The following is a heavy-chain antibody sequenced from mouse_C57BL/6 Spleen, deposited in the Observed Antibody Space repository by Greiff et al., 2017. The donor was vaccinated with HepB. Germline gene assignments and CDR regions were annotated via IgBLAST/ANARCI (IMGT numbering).Heavy chain of an antibody. D-gene: IGHD2-4*01. CDR2: ISNLAYSI. V-gene: IGHV5-15*01. Sequence: EVQGVESGGGLVQPGGSLKLSCAASGFTFSDYGMAWVRQAPRKGPEWVAFISNLAYSIYYADTVTGRFTISRENAKNTRYLEMSSLRSEDTAMYYCARRGITDLYWYFDVWGTGTTVTVSS. J-gene: IGHJ1*03. CDR3: ARRGITDLYWYFDV. CDR1: GFTFSDYG.